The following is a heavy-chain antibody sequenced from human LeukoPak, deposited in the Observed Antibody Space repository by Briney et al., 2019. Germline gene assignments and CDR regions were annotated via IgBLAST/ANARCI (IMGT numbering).Heavy chain of an antibody. V-gene: IGHV3-73*01. Sequence: PGGSLRLSCAASGFTFSDSTMHWVRQASGKGLEWVGRIRSKTNSYATAYAASVKGRCTISRDDSKNTAYLQMNTLKTEDTAVYYCTRWGRLLWFGESFYMDVWGKGTTVTISS. J-gene: IGHJ6*03. CDR3: TRWGRLLWFGESFYMDV. CDR1: GFTFSDST. CDR2: IRSKTNSYAT. D-gene: IGHD3-10*01.